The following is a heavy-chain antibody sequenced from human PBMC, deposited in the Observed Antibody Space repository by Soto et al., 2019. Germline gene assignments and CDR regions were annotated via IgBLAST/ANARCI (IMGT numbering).Heavy chain of an antibody. CDR1: GCSMSSYY. CDR3: ASLLRGNWFDH. D-gene: IGHD2-15*01. CDR2: IYYSGST. V-gene: IGHV4-59*01. Sequence: XETLSLTCTVSGCSMSSYYWSWIRQPPGKGLDWIGYIYYSGSTNYNPSLKSRVTISVDTSKNQFSLKLSSVTAADTAVYYCASLLRGNWFDHWGQGTLVTVSS. J-gene: IGHJ5*02.